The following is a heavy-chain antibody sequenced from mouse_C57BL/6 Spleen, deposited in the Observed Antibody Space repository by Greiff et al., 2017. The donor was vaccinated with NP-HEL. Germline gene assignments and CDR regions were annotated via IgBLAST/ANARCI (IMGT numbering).Heavy chain of an antibody. V-gene: IGHV7-3*01. Sequence: EVKLMESGGGLVQPGGSLSLSCAASGFTFTDYYMSWVRQPPGKALEWLGFIRNKANGYTTEYSASVKGRFTISRDNSQSILYLQMNALRAEDSATYYCARSLDGSSDYWGQGTTLTVSS. CDR2: IRNKANGYTT. CDR3: ARSLDGSSDY. CDR1: GFTFTDYY. D-gene: IGHD2-3*01. J-gene: IGHJ2*01.